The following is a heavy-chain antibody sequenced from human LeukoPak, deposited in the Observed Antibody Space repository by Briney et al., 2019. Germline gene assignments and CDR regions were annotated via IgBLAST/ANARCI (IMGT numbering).Heavy chain of an antibody. CDR2: ISAYNRST. CDR3: ARPYDSSGYYNYYFDN. V-gene: IGHV1-18*01. CDR1: GYSFITYG. Sequence: ASVKVSCKASGYSFITYGTSWARQAPGQGLEWMGWISAYNRSTDYAQNLQGRVTMTTDTSTSTAYMEMRSLRSDDTAVYYCARPYDSSGYYNYYFDNWGQGTLVTVSS. D-gene: IGHD3-22*01. J-gene: IGHJ4*02.